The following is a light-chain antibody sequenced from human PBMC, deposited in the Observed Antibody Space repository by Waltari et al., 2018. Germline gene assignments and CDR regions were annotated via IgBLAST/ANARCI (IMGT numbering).Light chain of an antibody. J-gene: IGLJ3*02. Sequence: QSALTQPASVSGSPGQSITISCTGTSSYVGAYNSVSWYQQHPGKAPKPMISEVSNRPSGVSNRFSGSKSGNTASLTISGLQAEDEADYYCSSSTSSSTLVFGGGTKLTVL. CDR1: SSYVGAYNS. CDR3: SSSTSSSTLV. CDR2: EVS. V-gene: IGLV2-14*01.